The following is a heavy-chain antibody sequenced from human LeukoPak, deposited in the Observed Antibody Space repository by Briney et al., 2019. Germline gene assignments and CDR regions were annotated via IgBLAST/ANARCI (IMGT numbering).Heavy chain of an antibody. V-gene: IGHV3-48*02. J-gene: IGHJ4*02. D-gene: IGHD4-17*01. CDR3: ARDRDYGDYLDY. CDR2: ISSSSSTI. Sequence: GGSLRLSCGASGFTFRSYAMSWVRQAPGKGLDWLSYISSSSSTIYYADSVKGRFTISRDNAKNSLYLQMNSLRDEDTAVYYCARDRDYGDYLDYWGQGTLVTVSS. CDR1: GFTFRSYA.